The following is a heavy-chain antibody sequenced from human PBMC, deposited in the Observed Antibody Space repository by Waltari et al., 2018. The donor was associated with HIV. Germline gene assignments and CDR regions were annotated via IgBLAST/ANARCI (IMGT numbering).Heavy chain of an antibody. J-gene: IGHJ4*02. CDR3: AREDTAMVYYFDY. CDR2: IYTSGST. CDR1: GGSISSGHSH. D-gene: IGHD5-18*01. Sequence: QVQLQESGPGLVKPSQTLSLTCTVSGGSISSGHSHWTWIRQPAGKGLEWIGRIYTSGSTNYNPSLKSRVTISVDTSKNQFSLKLSSVTAADTAVYYCAREDTAMVYYFDYWGQGTLVTVSS. V-gene: IGHV4-61*02.